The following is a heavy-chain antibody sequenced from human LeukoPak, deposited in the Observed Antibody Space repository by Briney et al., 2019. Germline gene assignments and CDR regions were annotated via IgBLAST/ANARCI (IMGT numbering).Heavy chain of an antibody. J-gene: IGHJ4*02. Sequence: GGSLRLSCKASGFTVSCYCMSWVRQAPGKGLEWVALIYSGGNTYYADSVKGRFTISRDNSKNTLYLQMNSLRAEDTAVYYCAKCAPSITMIGDFDYWGQGTLVTVSS. CDR3: AKCAPSITMIGDFDY. D-gene: IGHD3-22*01. CDR2: IYSGGNT. CDR1: GFTVSCYC. V-gene: IGHV3-53*01.